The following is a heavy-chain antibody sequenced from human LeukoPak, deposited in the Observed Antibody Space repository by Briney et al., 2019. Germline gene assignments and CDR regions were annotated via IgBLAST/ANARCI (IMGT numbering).Heavy chain of an antibody. V-gene: IGHV3-23*01. Sequence: PGGSLRLSCAASGFTFSSYAMSWVRQVPGKGLEWVSVISGSGDNTYYADSVKGRFTISRDNSKNMLYLQMNSLRAEDTAVYYCARAIVATSPFDYWGQGTLVTVSS. CDR2: ISGSGDNT. D-gene: IGHD5-12*01. CDR1: GFTFSSYA. CDR3: ARAIVATSPFDY. J-gene: IGHJ4*02.